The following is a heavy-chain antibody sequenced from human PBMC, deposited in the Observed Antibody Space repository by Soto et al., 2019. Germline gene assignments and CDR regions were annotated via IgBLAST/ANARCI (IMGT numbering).Heavy chain of an antibody. CDR1: GYTFTSYY. CDR3: ASTVLPMVRGNYYMDV. J-gene: IGHJ6*03. V-gene: IGHV1-46*03. CDR2: INPSGGST. Sequence: ASVKVSCKASGYTFTSYYMHWMRQAPGQGLEWMGIINPSGGSTSYAQKFQGRVTMTRDTSTSTVYMELSSLRSEDTAVYYCASTVLPMVRGNYYMDVWGKGTTVTVSS. D-gene: IGHD3-10*01.